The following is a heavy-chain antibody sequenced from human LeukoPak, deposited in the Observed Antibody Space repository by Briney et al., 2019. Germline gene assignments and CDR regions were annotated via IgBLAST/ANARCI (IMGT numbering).Heavy chain of an antibody. V-gene: IGHV4-59*01. Sequence: SETLSLTCTVSGGSISPYYWNWMRQPPGKGLEWIGYIYSSGSTNYNPSLKSRVTMSVDTSKNQFSLRLTSVTAADTAVYYCVRSLGLQAPIDYWGQGTLVTVSS. CDR3: VRSLGLQAPIDY. D-gene: IGHD4-11*01. CDR2: IYSSGST. CDR1: GGSISPYY. J-gene: IGHJ4*02.